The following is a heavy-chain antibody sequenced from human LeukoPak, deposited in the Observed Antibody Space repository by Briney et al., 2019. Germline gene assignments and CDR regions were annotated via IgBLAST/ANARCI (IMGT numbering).Heavy chain of an antibody. CDR3: ARGEYVISGYRNDAFDI. Sequence: ASMKVSCKASGYTFTDYYMHWVRQAPGQRLEWMGWINPNSGATKYAQKFQGRVTMTRDTSISTAYMELSRLTSDDTAVYYCARGEYVISGYRNDAFDIWGQGTMVTVSS. V-gene: IGHV1-2*02. D-gene: IGHD3-22*01. CDR2: INPNSGAT. J-gene: IGHJ3*02. CDR1: GYTFTDYY.